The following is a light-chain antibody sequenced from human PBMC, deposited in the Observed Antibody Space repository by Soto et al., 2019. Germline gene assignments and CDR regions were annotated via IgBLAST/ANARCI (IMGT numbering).Light chain of an antibody. CDR2: DAS. Sequence: DIQMTQSPSTLSASVGDRVTITCRASQSISSWLAWYQQKPGKAPKLLIYDASSLESGVPSRFSGSGSGTEFTLTIISLQPDDFATYYCQQYNSYSPYTFGQGTKLEI. CDR3: QQYNSYSPYT. CDR1: QSISSW. V-gene: IGKV1-5*01. J-gene: IGKJ2*01.